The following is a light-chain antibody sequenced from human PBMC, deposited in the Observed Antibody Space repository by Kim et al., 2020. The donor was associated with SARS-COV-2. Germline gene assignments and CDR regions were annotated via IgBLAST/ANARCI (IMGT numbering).Light chain of an antibody. CDR1: QVISNY. CDR3: QQHYSYPLT. CDR2: AAS. J-gene: IGKJ1*01. V-gene: IGKV1-17*03. Sequence: DIQMTQSPSAMSASVGDRVTITCRASQVISNYLDWFQQKPGKVPKLLIYAASSLQSGVPSRFSGSGSGTEFTLTISSLQPEDFATYYCQQHYSYPLTFGEGTRLDIK.